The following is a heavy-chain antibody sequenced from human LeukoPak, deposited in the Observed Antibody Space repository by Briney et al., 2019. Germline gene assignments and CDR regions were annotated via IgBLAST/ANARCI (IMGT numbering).Heavy chain of an antibody. CDR3: ATPDSSGYYYLY. V-gene: IGHV4-4*02. CDR2: IYHSGST. J-gene: IGHJ4*02. D-gene: IGHD3-22*01. CDR1: GGSISSSNW. Sequence: PSETLSLTCAVSGGSISSSNWWSWVRQPPGKGLEWSGEIYHSGSTNYNPSLKSRVTISVGKSKNQFSLKLSSVTAADTAVYYCATPDSSGYYYLYWGQGTLVTVSS.